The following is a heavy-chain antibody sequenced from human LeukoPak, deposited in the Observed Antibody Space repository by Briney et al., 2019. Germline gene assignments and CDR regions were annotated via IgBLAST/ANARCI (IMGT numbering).Heavy chain of an antibody. V-gene: IGHV7-4-1*02. CDR2: INTNTGNP. CDR1: GYTFTSYA. D-gene: IGHD3-9*01. Sequence: ASVKVSCKASGYTFTSYAMNWVRQAPGQGLEWMGWINTNTGNPTYAQGFTGRFVFSLDTSVSTAYLQISGLKAEDTAVYYCARVGYDILTGYYSAYWGQGTLITVSS. J-gene: IGHJ4*02. CDR3: ARVGYDILTGYYSAY.